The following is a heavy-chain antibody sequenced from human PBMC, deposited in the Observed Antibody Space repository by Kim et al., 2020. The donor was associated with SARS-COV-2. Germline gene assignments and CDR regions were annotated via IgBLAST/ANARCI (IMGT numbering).Heavy chain of an antibody. J-gene: IGHJ4*02. V-gene: IGHV1-69*13. CDR3: ASSFYCSSTSCYGYFDY. D-gene: IGHD2-2*01. Sequence: SVKVSCKASGGTFSSYAISWVRQAPGQGLEWMGGIIPIFGTANYAQKFQGRVTITADESTSTAYMELSSLRSEDTAVYYCASSFYCSSTSCYGYFDYWGQGTLVTVSS. CDR2: IIPIFGTA. CDR1: GGTFSSYA.